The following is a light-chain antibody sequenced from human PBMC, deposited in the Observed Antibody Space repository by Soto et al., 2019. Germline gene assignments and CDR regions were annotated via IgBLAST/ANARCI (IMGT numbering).Light chain of an antibody. Sequence: EIVMTQSAATLSVSPGETATLSCGASQSVSSNLAWYQQTPGQTPMLLIYGATTRATDIPARFSGSGSGTEFTLIISSQQSEDFAVYYCQQYNNSWTFGQGTKVEIK. V-gene: IGKV3-15*01. J-gene: IGKJ1*01. CDR2: GAT. CDR3: QQYNNSWT. CDR1: QSVSSN.